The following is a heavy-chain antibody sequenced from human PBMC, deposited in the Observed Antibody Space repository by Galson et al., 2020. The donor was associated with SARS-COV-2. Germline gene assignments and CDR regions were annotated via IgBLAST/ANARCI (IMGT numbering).Heavy chain of an antibody. CDR1: GFSFSNYV. CDR3: ARGGQWDLPSYFDS. J-gene: IGHJ4*02. CDR2: ISSDGSNI. Sequence: GESLKISCAASGFSFSNYVMHWVRQAPGKGPEWVAVISSDGSNIFYGDSLKGRFTISRDNSKSTLYLQMNGLRSDDTAVYYCARGGQWDLPSYFDSWGQGTPVTVSS. D-gene: IGHD1-26*01. V-gene: IGHV3-30*04.